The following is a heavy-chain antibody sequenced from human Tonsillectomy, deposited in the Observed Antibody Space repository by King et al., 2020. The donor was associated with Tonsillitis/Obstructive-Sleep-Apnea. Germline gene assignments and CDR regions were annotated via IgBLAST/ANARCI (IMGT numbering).Heavy chain of an antibody. J-gene: IGHJ4*02. Sequence: VQLVESGAEVKKPGASVRVSCKASGYTFTTYYMQWVRQAPGQGLEWMGIINPSDGTTSYAQKLQGRVTMTRDTSTSTVYMGLSSLTYEDTAMYYCGRWYCRRGGCFGGGDYWGQGTLVTVSS. D-gene: IGHD2-15*01. CDR3: GRWYCRRGGCFGGGDY. CDR1: GYTFTTYY. V-gene: IGHV1-46*04. CDR2: INPSDGTT.